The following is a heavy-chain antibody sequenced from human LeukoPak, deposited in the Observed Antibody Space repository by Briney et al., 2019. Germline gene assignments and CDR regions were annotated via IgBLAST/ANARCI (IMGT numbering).Heavy chain of an antibody. V-gene: IGHV3-64*04. D-gene: IGHD4-17*01. J-gene: IGHJ4*02. CDR2: ISSNGGST. CDR3: AKGSNGDYDN. Sequence: GGSLRLSCSASGFTFSSYAMHWVRQAPGKGLEYVSAISSNGGSTYYADSVKGRFTISKDNSKNMMYLQMDSLGVDDTAIYYCAKGSNGDYDNWGQGTLVTVSS. CDR1: GFTFSSYA.